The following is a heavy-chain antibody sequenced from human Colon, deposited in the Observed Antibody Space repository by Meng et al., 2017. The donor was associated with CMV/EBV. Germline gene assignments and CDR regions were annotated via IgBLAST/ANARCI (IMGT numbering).Heavy chain of an antibody. D-gene: IGHD1-14*01. V-gene: IGHV4-39*07. CDR3: ARTFGEPVDGYFDY. J-gene: IGHJ4*02. CDR2: INYSGTT. CDR1: GGPIISHSYY. Sequence: SETLSLTCSVSGGPIISHSYYWGWIRQSSGKGLEWIGSINYSGTTYYSPSLKRRVALSVDTSKNQFSLNLNSVTAADTATYYCARTFGEPVDGYFDYWGQGTLVTVSS.